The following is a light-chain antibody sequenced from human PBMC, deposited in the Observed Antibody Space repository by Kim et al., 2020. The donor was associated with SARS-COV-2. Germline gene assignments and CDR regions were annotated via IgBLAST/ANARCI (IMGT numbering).Light chain of an antibody. Sequence: EVVLTQSPATLSLSPGERATLSCRASQGVSGYIAWYQQKPGQPTRLLIYEASIRATGVPARFSGSGSGTDFTLTISSLEPEDFAVYYCHQRSSWPITFGQGTRLEIK. CDR1: QGVSGY. J-gene: IGKJ5*01. CDR3: HQRSSWPIT. V-gene: IGKV3-11*01. CDR2: EAS.